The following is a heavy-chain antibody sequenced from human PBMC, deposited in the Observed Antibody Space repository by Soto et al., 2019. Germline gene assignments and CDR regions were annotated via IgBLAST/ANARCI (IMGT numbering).Heavy chain of an antibody. CDR3: ASGRGYSGNYYGAIIDY. D-gene: IGHD1-26*01. V-gene: IGHV1-69*01. CDR2: IIPIFGTA. Sequence: QVQLVQSGAEVKKPGSSVKVSCKASGGTFSSYAISWVRHAPGQGLEWMGGIIPIFGTANYAQKLQGRVTITADESTSTAYMELSRLRSEDTVVYYCASGRGYSGNYYGAIIDYWGQGTLVTVSS. CDR1: GGTFSSYA. J-gene: IGHJ4*02.